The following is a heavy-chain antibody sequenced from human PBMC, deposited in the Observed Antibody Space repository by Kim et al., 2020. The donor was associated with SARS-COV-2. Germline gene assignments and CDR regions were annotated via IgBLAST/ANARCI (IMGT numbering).Heavy chain of an antibody. D-gene: IGHD3-10*01. J-gene: IGHJ4*02. Sequence: SQGRVTMTADKATSTAYMELSSLRSEDTAVYYCARDYYYGSGSYKYFDYWGQGTLVTVSS. V-gene: IGHV1-69*04. CDR3: ARDYYYGSGSYKYFDY.